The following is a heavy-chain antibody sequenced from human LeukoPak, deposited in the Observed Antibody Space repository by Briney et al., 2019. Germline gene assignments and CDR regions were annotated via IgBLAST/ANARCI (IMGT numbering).Heavy chain of an antibody. Sequence: ASVKVSCKASGYTFTSYGISWVRQAPGQGLEWMGWISAYNGNTTYAQKLQGRVTMPTDTSTSTAYMELRSLRSDDTAVYYCARRSAGPTNQLFHYYYYGMDVWGQGTTVTVSS. J-gene: IGHJ6*02. V-gene: IGHV1-18*01. CDR2: ISAYNGNT. CDR1: GYTFTSYG. D-gene: IGHD1-14*01. CDR3: ARRSAGPTNQLFHYYYYGMDV.